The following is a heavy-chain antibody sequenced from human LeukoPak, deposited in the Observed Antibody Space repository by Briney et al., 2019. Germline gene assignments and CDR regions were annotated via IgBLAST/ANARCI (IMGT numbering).Heavy chain of an antibody. D-gene: IGHD3-10*01. CDR2: IRHDSSDI. CDR3: AGDWFGELS. Sequence: PGGSLRLSCAVSGFTFSTYSMNWVRQAPGRGLEWIAFIRHDSSDIYYADSVKGRFTISRDNARDSLYLQMSSLRAEDTAVYYCAGDWFGELSWGQGTLVTVSS. J-gene: IGHJ4*02. CDR1: GFTFSTYS. V-gene: IGHV3-48*01.